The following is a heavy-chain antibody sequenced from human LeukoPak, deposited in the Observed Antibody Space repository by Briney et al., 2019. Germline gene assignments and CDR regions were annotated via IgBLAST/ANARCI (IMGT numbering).Heavy chain of an antibody. Sequence: ASVKVSCKASGYTLTSYAMHWVRQAPGQRLEWMGWINAGNGDTKCSQKFQGRVTITRDTSASTAYMELSSLRSEDTAVYYCARGLMEYSGSYFDWGQGTLVTVSS. CDR2: INAGNGDT. J-gene: IGHJ4*02. CDR1: GYTLTSYA. V-gene: IGHV1-3*01. D-gene: IGHD1-26*01. CDR3: ARGLMEYSGSYFD.